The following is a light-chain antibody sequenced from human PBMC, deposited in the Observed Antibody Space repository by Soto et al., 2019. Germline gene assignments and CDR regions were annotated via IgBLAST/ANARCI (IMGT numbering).Light chain of an antibody. CDR1: ESISNW. CDR3: QQYTTYPLT. CDR2: KAS. V-gene: IGKV1-5*03. J-gene: IGKJ4*01. Sequence: DIKMTQSPSSLSASVGDRVTITCRASESISNWLAWYQQKPGKAPKLLIFKASNLERGVPSRFSGSGSGTEFTLTINSLQPDDFATYSCQQYTTYPLTFGGGTKVEIK.